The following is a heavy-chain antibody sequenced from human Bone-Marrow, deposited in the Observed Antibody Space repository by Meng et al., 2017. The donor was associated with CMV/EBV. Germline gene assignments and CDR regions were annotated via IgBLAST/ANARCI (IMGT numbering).Heavy chain of an antibody. V-gene: IGHV3-7*01. D-gene: IGHD3-22*01. CDR3: AREGSIGQSDY. CDR2: IKQDGSEK. Sequence: GEFLKISCAASGFTFSSYWMSWVRQAPGKGLEWVANIKQDGSEKYYVDSVKGRFTISRDNAKNSLYLQLNSLRDEDTAVYYCAREGSIGQSDYWGQGTLVTVSS. J-gene: IGHJ4*02. CDR1: GFTFSSYW.